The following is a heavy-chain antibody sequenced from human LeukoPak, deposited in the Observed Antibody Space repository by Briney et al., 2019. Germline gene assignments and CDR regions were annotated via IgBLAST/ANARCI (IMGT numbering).Heavy chain of an antibody. V-gene: IGHV1-69*06. D-gene: IGHD3-22*01. CDR1: GGTFSSYA. CDR2: IIPIFGTA. Sequence: SVKVSCKASGGTFSSYAISWVRQAPGQGLEWMGRIIPIFGTANYAQKFQGRVTITADKSTSTAYMELSSLRSEDTAVYYCARLSSGYYNYFDYWGQGTLATVSS. J-gene: IGHJ4*02. CDR3: ARLSSGYYNYFDY.